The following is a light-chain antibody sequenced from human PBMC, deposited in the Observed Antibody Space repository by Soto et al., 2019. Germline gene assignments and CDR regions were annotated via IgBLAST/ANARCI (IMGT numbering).Light chain of an antibody. J-gene: IGLJ1*01. CDR3: CSYAGSSSYV. CDR1: SSDIGSYSL. CDR2: EAS. V-gene: IGLV2-23*01. Sequence: QSVLTQPASVSGSPGQSITISCSGTSSDIGSYSLVSWYQQHPGKAPKLMIYEASERPSGVSNRFSGSKSGNTASLTISGLQAEDEADYYCCSYAGSSSYVFGTGTQLTVL.